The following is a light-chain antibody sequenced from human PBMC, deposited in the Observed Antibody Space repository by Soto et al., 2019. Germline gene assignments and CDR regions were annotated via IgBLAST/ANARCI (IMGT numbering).Light chain of an antibody. CDR2: AAS. J-gene: IGKJ1*01. CDR1: QDVRTW. CDR3: QQANSFPRT. Sequence: IQMTQSPSSVSASIGDRVTLTCRASQDVRTWLAWYQQKPGRAPKLLIYAASSLQSGVPSRFSGSGSGTDFTLTISSLQPEDFATYYCQQANSFPRTFGQGTKVDTK. V-gene: IGKV1-12*01.